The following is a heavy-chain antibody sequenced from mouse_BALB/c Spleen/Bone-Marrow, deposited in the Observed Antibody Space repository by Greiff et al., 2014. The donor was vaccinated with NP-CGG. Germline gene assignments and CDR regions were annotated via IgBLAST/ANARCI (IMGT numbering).Heavy chain of an antibody. CDR2: INPYNGGT. J-gene: IGHJ3*01. CDR3: ARGVYYYGSSYPFAY. V-gene: IGHV1-18*01. D-gene: IGHD1-1*01. CDR1: GYSFTGYT. Sequence: EVKLMESGPELVKPGTSMKISCKASGYSFTGYTMNWVKQSHGKNLEWIGLINPYNGGTSYNQKFKGKATLTVDKSSSTAYMELLSLTSEDSAFYYCARGVYYYGSSYPFAYWGQGTLVTVSA.